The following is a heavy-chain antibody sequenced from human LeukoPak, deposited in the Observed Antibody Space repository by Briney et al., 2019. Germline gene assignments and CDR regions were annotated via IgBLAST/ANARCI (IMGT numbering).Heavy chain of an antibody. J-gene: IGHJ3*02. V-gene: IGHV3-9*01. Sequence: GGSLRLSCAASGFPFDDYAMHWVRQAPGKGLEWVSGINWNTGTTGYAGSVKGRFTISRDNAKNSLYLQMNSLIAEDTALYHCAKDTGYDSVEGAFDIWGQGTMVTVSS. CDR3: AKDTGYDSVEGAFDI. CDR1: GFPFDDYA. D-gene: IGHD3-22*01. CDR2: INWNTGTT.